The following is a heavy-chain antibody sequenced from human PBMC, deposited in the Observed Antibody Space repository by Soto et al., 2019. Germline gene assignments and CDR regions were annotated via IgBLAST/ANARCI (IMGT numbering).Heavy chain of an antibody. D-gene: IGHD3-10*01. V-gene: IGHV1-69*06. CDR1: GGTFSSYA. J-gene: IGHJ6*02. Sequence: GASVKVSCKASGGTFSSYAISWVRQAPGQGLEWMGGIIPIFGTANYAQKFQGRVTITADKSTSTAYMELSSLRSEDTAVYYCARYYYGSGSYFGGYYYYYGMDVWGQGTTVTVSS. CDR2: IIPIFGTA. CDR3: ARYYYGSGSYFGGYYYYYGMDV.